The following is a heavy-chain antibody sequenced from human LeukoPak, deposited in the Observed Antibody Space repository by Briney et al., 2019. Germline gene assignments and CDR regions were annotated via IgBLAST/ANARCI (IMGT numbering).Heavy chain of an antibody. J-gene: IGHJ3*02. D-gene: IGHD6-6*01. CDR3: ARGFVHAFDI. V-gene: IGHV3-13*04. CDR1: GFAFSTYD. CDR2: IGVAGDT. Sequence: GGSLRLSCAASGFAFSTYDMHWVRQATGKGLEWVSAIGVAGDTYYPGSVKGRFTISRENAKNSLYLQMNSLSAGDTAVYYCARGFVHAFDIWGQGTMGTVSS.